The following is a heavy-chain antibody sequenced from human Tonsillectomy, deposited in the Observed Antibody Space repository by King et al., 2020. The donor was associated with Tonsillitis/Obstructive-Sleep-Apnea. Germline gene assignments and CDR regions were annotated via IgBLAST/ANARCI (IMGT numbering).Heavy chain of an antibody. V-gene: IGHV3-30*01. Sequence: VQLVESGGGVVQPGRSLRLSCAASGFTFRSYPMHWVRQAPGQGREWVAGISYDGTYKYYADSVKGRFTISRDNSKNTLYLKMNSLRAEDTAVYYCAFPTVTTIPDYYFDYWGQGTLVTVSS. CDR3: AFPTVTTIPDYYFDY. J-gene: IGHJ4*02. CDR2: ISYDGTYK. D-gene: IGHD4-17*01. CDR1: GFTFRSYP.